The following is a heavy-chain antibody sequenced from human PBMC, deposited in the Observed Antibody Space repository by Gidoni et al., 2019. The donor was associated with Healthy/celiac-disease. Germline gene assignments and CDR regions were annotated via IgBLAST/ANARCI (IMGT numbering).Heavy chain of an antibody. Sequence: QLQLQESGPGLVKPSETLSLTCTVAGGSISSRSYYWGWIRQPPGKGLEWIGSIYYSGSTYYNPSLKSRVTISVDTSKNQFSLKLSSVTAADTAVYYCARHQTGYSRLTDYFDYWGQGTLVTVSS. CDR1: GGSISSRSYY. CDR3: ARHQTGYSRLTDYFDY. J-gene: IGHJ4*02. V-gene: IGHV4-39*01. CDR2: IYYSGST. D-gene: IGHD6-13*01.